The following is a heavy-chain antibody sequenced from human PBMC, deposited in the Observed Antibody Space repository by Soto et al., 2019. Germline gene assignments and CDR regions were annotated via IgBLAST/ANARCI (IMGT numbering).Heavy chain of an antibody. Sequence: SGPTLVNPTQTLTLTCTFSGFSLSTSGMCVSWIRQPPGKALEWLALIDWDDDKYYSTSLKTRLTISKDTSKNQVVLTMTNMEPVDTATYYCARSTYYYDSSGYYSPFYYYGMDVWGQGTTVTVSS. CDR2: IDWDDDK. CDR1: GFSLSTSGMC. D-gene: IGHD3-22*01. V-gene: IGHV2-70*01. CDR3: ARSTYYYDSSGYYSPFYYYGMDV. J-gene: IGHJ6*02.